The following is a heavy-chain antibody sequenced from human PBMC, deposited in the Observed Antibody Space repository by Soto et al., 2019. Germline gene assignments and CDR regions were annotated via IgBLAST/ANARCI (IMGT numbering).Heavy chain of an antibody. CDR3: ARLKYQYYYYMDV. D-gene: IGHD2-2*01. V-gene: IGHV4-59*08. CDR2: IYNTGST. J-gene: IGHJ6*03. CDR1: GGSISSYF. Sequence: SETLSLTCTVSGGSISSYFWSWIRQPPGKGLEWIGYIYNTGSTNYNPSLKSRVTISVNTSKNQFSLKLSSVTAADTAVYYCARLKYQYYYYMDVWGKGTTVTVSS.